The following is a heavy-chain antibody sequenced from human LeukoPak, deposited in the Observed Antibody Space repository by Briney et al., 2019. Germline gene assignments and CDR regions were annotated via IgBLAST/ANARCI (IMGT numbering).Heavy chain of an antibody. J-gene: IGHJ6*03. CDR2: IWHDGSVE. Sequence: GSLRLSCAASGFMFSRLGMQWVRQAPGEGLEWVAMIWHDGSVEEYADSVKGRFTISRDNSQNTLYLQMNSLRDDDTAVYYCAKEGDQFRGYLDAWGKGTTVTVSS. D-gene: IGHD3-16*01. CDR1: GFMFSRLG. CDR3: AKEGDQFRGYLDA. V-gene: IGHV3-33*06.